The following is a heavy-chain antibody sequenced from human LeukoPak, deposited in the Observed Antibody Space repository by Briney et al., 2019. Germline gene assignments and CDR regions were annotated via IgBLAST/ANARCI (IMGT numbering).Heavy chain of an antibody. CDR1: GGSISSYY. CDR3: ARHYRSSWRFDY. Sequence: PSETLSLTCTVSGGSISSYYWSWIRQPPGKGLEWIGYIYYSGSTNYNPSLKSRVTISVDTSKNQFSLKLSSVTAADTAVYYCARHYRSSWRFDYWGQGTLVTVSS. CDR2: IYYSGST. D-gene: IGHD6-13*01. J-gene: IGHJ4*02. V-gene: IGHV4-59*08.